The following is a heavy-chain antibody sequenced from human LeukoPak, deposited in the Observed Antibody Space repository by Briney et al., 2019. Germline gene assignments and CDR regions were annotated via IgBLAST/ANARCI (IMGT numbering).Heavy chain of an antibody. CDR2: IKQDGTEK. J-gene: IGHJ6*02. V-gene: IGHV3-7*01. CDR1: GFTFSSYW. Sequence: GGSLRLSCAASGFTFSSYWMTWVRQAPGKGLEWVANIKQDGTEKYYVDSVRGRFTISRDNAKNSLYLQMNSLRDEDTAVYYCARELGYCSGTTCSVHYYGMDVWGQGTTVTVSS. D-gene: IGHD2-2*01. CDR3: ARELGYCSGTTCSVHYYGMDV.